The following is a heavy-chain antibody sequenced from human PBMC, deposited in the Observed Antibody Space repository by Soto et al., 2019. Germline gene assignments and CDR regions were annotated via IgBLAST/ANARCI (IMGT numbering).Heavy chain of an antibody. J-gene: IGHJ6*02. D-gene: IGHD3-16*01. V-gene: IGHV3-30*18. CDR3: AKDHDVWGSYYYYGMDV. Sequence: QVQLVESGGGVVQPGGSLRLSCAASGFTFSSYGMHWVRQAPGKGLEWVAVISYDGSNKYYADSVKGRFTITRDKSKNTLYLQMNSLRAEDKAVYYCAKDHDVWGSYYYYGMDVWGQGTTVTVSS. CDR2: ISYDGSNK. CDR1: GFTFSSYG.